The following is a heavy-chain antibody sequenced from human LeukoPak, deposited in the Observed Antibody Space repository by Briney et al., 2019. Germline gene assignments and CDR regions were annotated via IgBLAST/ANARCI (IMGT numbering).Heavy chain of an antibody. CDR1: GFTFSSYS. Sequence: PGGSLRLSCAASGFTFSSYSMNWDRQAPGKGLEWGSSISSSSSYIYYADSVKGRFTISRDNAKNSLYLQMNSLRAEDTAVYYCARVTEAPYYFDYWGQGTLVTVSS. V-gene: IGHV3-21*01. CDR3: ARVTEAPYYFDY. CDR2: ISSSSSYI. J-gene: IGHJ4*02.